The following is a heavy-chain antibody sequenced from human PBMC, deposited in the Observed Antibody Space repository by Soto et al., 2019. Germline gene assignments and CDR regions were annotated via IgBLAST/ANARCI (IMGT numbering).Heavy chain of an antibody. D-gene: IGHD3-22*01. CDR3: ATTGYYYDSSGSREGYFDY. Sequence: PSETLSLTCTVSGGSVSSGSYYWSWIRQPPGKGLEWIGYIYYSGSTNYNPSLKSRVTISVDTSKNQFSLKLSSVTAADTAVYYCATTGYYYDSSGSREGYFDYWGQGTLVTVSS. CDR1: GGSVSSGSYY. J-gene: IGHJ4*02. V-gene: IGHV4-61*01. CDR2: IYYSGST.